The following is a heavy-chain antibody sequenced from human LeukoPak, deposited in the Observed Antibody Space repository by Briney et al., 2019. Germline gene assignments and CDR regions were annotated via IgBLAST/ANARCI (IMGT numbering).Heavy chain of an antibody. CDR1: GYTFHNHG. D-gene: IGHD6-19*01. V-gene: IGHV1-18*04. CDR3: ARDPSNTSGWKTWFDP. J-gene: IGHJ5*02. CDR2: ISAYNGDT. Sequence: ASVKVSCKASGYTFHNHGISWVRQAPGQGLEWMGWISAYNGDTNFAQKFQGRVTLTTDRTTSTAYLELRSLRSDDTAVYYCARDPSNTSGWKTWFDPWGQGTLVTVSS.